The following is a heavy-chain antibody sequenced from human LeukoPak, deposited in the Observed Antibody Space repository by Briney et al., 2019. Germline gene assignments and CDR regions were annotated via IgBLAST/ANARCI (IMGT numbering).Heavy chain of an antibody. CDR3: ARDPSHDSSGYYLDY. CDR2: IIPILGIA. J-gene: IGHJ4*02. V-gene: IGHV1-69*04. CDR1: GGTFSSYT. Sequence: SVKVSCKASGGTFSSYTISWVRQAPGQGLEWMGSIIPILGIANYAQKFQGRLTITADKSTSTAYMELSSLRSEDTAVYYCARDPSHDSSGYYLDYWGQGTLVTVSP. D-gene: IGHD3-22*01.